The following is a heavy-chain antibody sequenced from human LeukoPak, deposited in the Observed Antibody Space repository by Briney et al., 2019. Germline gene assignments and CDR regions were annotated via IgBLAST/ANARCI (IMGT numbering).Heavy chain of an antibody. Sequence: SETLSLTCTVSGGSISSYYWSWIRQPPGKGLEWIGYIYYSGSTNYNPSLKSRVTISVDTSKNQFSLKLSSVTAADTAVYYCAREILPYYYDSSGFKGDAFDIWGQGTMVTVSS. V-gene: IGHV4-59*12. CDR3: AREILPYYYDSSGFKGDAFDI. CDR1: GGSISSYY. D-gene: IGHD3-22*01. J-gene: IGHJ3*02. CDR2: IYYSGST.